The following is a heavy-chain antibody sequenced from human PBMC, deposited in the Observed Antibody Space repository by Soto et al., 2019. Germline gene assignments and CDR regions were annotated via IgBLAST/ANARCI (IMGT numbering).Heavy chain of an antibody. CDR2: ISGSGGST. CDR1: GFTFSSYA. CDR3: AKGGYCTNGVCWVEDGGLYYYGMVV. D-gene: IGHD2-8*01. Sequence: GGSLRLSCAASGFTFSSYAMSWVRQAPGKGLEWVSAISGSGGSTYYADSVKGRFTISRDNSKNTLYLQMNSLRAEDTAVYYCAKGGYCTNGVCWVEDGGLYYYGMVVWVPGPTLTVSS. V-gene: IGHV3-23*01. J-gene: IGHJ6*02.